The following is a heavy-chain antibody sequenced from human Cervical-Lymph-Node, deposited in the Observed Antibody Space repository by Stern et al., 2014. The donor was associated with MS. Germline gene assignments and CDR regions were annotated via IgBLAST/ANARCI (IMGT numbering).Heavy chain of an antibody. V-gene: IGHV1-8*02. Sequence: QVQLVQSGAEVKKPGASVKVSCKASGYTFTSDDINWVRQAPGQGLEWMAWINPDSGDTGYAQKFQGRVTLTRDTSINTAYMEMTSLTSDDTAVYYCTKAWESWGQGTLITVSS. CDR2: INPDSGDT. D-gene: IGHD1-26*01. CDR3: TKAWES. CDR1: GYTFTSDD. J-gene: IGHJ5*02.